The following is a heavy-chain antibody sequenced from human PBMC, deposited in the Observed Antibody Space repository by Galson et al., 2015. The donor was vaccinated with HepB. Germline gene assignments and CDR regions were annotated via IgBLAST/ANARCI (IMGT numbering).Heavy chain of an antibody. CDR1: GYSLSNYW. V-gene: IGHV5-10-1*01. Sequence: QSGAEVKKPGESLRISCKGSGYSLSNYWISWVRQMPGKGLEWMGRIDPGDSDTNYSPSFQGHVTISADKSISTAYLQWSSLKASDTAIYYCASLRYSGGWYYFEQWGQGTLVTVSS. CDR3: ASLRYSGGWYYFEQ. CDR2: IDPGDSDT. J-gene: IGHJ4*02. D-gene: IGHD6-19*01.